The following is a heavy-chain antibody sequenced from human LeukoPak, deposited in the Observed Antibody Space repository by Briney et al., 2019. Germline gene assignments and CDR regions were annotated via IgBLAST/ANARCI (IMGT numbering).Heavy chain of an antibody. CDR2: IYYSGST. Sequence: PSETLSLTCTVSGGSISSSSYYWGWIRQPPGKGLEWIGSIYYSGSTYYNPSLKSRVTISVDTSKNQFSLKLSSVTAAATAVYYCAGSYYGSSQYFDYWGQGTLVTVSS. V-gene: IGHV4-39*07. CDR3: AGSYYGSSQYFDY. J-gene: IGHJ4*02. CDR1: GGSISSSSYY. D-gene: IGHD3-10*01.